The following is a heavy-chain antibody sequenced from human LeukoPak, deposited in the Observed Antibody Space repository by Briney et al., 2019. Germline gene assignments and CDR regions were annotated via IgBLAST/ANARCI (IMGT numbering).Heavy chain of an antibody. V-gene: IGHV4-4*02. CDR3: ARGPGGYSFWFDP. Sequence: SETLSLTCAVSGGSISSSNWWSWVRQPPGKGLEWIGEIYHSGITNYNPSLKSRVTISVDKSKNQFSLKLSSVTAADTAVYYCARGPGGYSFWFDPWGQGTLVTVSS. CDR1: GGSISSSNW. D-gene: IGHD5-18*01. CDR2: IYHSGIT. J-gene: IGHJ5*02.